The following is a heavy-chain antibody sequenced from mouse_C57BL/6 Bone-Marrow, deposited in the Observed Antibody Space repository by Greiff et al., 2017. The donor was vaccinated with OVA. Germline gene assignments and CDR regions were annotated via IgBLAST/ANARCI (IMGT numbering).Heavy chain of an antibody. V-gene: IGHV3-1*01. D-gene: IGHD4-1*01. J-gene: IGHJ1*03. CDR3: ARRANWGWYFDV. CDR2: ISYSGST. Sequence: EVHLVESGPGMVKPSQSLSLTCTVTGYSITSGYDWHWIRHFPGNKLEWMGYISYSGSTNYNPSLKSRISITHDTSKNHFFLKLNSVTTEDTATYYCARRANWGWYFDVWGTGTTVTVSS. CDR1: GYSITSGYD.